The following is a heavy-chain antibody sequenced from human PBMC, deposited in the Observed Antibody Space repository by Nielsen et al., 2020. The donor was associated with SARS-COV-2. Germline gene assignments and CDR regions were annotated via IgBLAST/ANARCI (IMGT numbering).Heavy chain of an antibody. CDR2: ISSSSSYI. CDR1: GFTFSSYS. Sequence: GGSLRLSCAASGFTFSSYSMNWVRQAPGKGLEWVSSISSSSSYIYYADSVKGRFTISRDNAKNSLYLQMNSLRAEDTAVYYCARDQGFSRFFYVYWGQGTLVTVSS. CDR3: ARDQGFSRFFYVY. D-gene: IGHD2/OR15-2a*01. V-gene: IGHV3-21*01. J-gene: IGHJ4*02.